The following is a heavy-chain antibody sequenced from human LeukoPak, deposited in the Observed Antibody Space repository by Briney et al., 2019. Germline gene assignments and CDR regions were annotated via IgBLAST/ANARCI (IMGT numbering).Heavy chain of an antibody. V-gene: IGHV3-7*01. CDR2: IKQDGSEK. CDR3: ARDQDYYDSSGYYYCGTFDY. D-gene: IGHD3-22*01. J-gene: IGHJ4*02. Sequence: GGSLRLSCAASGFTFGSYWMSWVRQAPGKGLEWVANIKQDGSEKYYVDSVKGRFTISRDNAKNSLYLQMNSLRAEDTAVYYCARDQDYYDSSGYYYCGTFDYWGQGTLVTVSS. CDR1: GFTFGSYW.